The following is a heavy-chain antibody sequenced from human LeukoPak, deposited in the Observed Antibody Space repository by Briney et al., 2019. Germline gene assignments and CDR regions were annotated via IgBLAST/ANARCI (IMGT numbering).Heavy chain of an antibody. J-gene: IGHJ6*02. D-gene: IGHD4-17*01. V-gene: IGHV3-48*03. Sequence: GGSLRLSCAASGFTFSSYEMNWVRQAPGKGLEWVSYISSSGSTIYYADSVKGRFTISRDNAKNSLYLQMNRLRAEDTGVYYCARVFYGDFGYYYYYGMDVWGQGTTVTVSS. CDR1: GFTFSSYE. CDR2: ISSSGSTI. CDR3: ARVFYGDFGYYYYYGMDV.